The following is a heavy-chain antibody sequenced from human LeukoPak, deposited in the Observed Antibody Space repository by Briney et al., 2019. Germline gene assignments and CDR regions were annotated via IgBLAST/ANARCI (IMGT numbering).Heavy chain of an antibody. CDR2: VNHSGGT. Sequence: SETLSLTCAVYGGSFSAYHWSWIRQPPGKGLEWIGEVNHSGGTNYNPSLKSRVTISVDTSKNQFSLNLTPVTAADTAVYYCARGDLGSGALRGYYYMDVWGKGTTVTASS. V-gene: IGHV4-34*01. CDR3: ARGDLGSGALRGYYYMDV. D-gene: IGHD3-16*01. J-gene: IGHJ6*03. CDR1: GGSFSAYH.